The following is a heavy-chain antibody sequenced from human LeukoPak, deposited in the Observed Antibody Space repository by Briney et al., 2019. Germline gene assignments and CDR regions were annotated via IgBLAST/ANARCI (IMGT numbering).Heavy chain of an antibody. CDR2: INSDGGST. CDR1: GFPFSSYW. V-gene: IGHV3-74*01. CDR3: ARVLSGEMATD. Sequence: PGGSLRLSCAASGFPFSSYWMHWVRQAPGKGLEWFSRINSDGGSTAYTESVKGRFTISRDNAKKTVYLQMNSLRAEDTAVYYCARVLSGEMATDWGQGTLVTVSS. D-gene: IGHD5-24*01. J-gene: IGHJ4*02.